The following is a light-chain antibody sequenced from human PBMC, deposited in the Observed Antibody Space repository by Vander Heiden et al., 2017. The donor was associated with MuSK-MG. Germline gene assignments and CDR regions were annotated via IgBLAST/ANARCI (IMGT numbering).Light chain of an antibody. CDR2: SND. V-gene: IGLV1-44*01. CDR1: SPNLGRHT. J-gene: IGLJ2*01. Sequence: QSVPTQPPSASGTPGPTVTISCHETSPNLGRHTVNWYTPLPGTAPKLPMYSNDQRPSGVPDRFSGSKSGTSAALSIRGLQSEDEADYYCAAWDDSLNGRHVVFGGGTRLTVL. CDR3: AAWDDSLNGRHVV.